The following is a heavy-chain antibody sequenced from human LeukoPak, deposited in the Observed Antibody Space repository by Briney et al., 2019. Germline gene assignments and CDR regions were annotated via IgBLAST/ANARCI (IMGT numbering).Heavy chain of an antibody. CDR3: ARVLWAAATASFDY. CDR1: GFTFDDYA. Sequence: GGSLRLSCAASGFTFDDYAMHWVRQAPGKGLEWVSGISWNSGSIGYADSVKGRFTISRDNAKISLYLQMNSLRAEDTAVYYCARVLWAAATASFDYWGQGTLVTVSS. J-gene: IGHJ4*02. D-gene: IGHD3-10*01. V-gene: IGHV3-9*01. CDR2: ISWNSGSI.